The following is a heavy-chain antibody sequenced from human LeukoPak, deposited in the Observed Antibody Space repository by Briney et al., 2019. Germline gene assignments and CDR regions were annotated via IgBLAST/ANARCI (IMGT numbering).Heavy chain of an antibody. V-gene: IGHV3-7*01. CDR2: IKEDGTEK. CDR3: VRESRPGGAMGLYHNLDY. D-gene: IGHD1-1*01. J-gene: IGHJ4*02. Sequence: HAGGSLRLSCAASGFTFSNYGMHWVRQTPGKGLEWVANIKEDGTEKNLVDSVKGRFTISRDNTKNLLFLEMNNLRGDDTAIYYCVRESRPGGAMGLYHNLDYWGQGTLVAVSS. CDR1: GFTFSNYG.